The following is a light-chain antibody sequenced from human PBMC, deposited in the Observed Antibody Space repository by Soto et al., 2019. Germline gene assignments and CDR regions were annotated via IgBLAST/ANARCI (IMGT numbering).Light chain of an antibody. V-gene: IGKV3-20*01. Sequence: IVMPQSPVSLSLCPRERATLSCRATQSVSSSYLAWYQQRPGQAPRLLIFGASGRATGVPDRFSGSGSGTDFTLTISRLEPEDFAVYYCQHYGTLRTFGRGTKVDIK. J-gene: IGKJ4*01. CDR3: QHYGTLRT. CDR2: GAS. CDR1: QSVSSSY.